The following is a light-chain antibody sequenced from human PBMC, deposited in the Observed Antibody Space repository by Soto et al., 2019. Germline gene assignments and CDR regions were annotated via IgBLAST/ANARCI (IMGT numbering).Light chain of an antibody. V-gene: IGKV1-33*01. CDR1: QDINNF. CDR2: DAS. J-gene: IGKJ1*01. CDR3: QQYEDLPPT. Sequence: DIQMTQSPSSLSASVGDSVTISCQASQDINNFLNWYQQKPGKPPQLLIYDASTLEKGVPSRFSGAGSGADFSFTISNLQPEDSATYYCQQYEDLPPTFGQGTKVEIK.